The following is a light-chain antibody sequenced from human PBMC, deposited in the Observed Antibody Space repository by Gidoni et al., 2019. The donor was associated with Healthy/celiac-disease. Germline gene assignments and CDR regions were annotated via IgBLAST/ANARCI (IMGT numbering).Light chain of an antibody. CDR1: NVGRKS. CDR3: QWGDSSSDHHVV. J-gene: IGLJ2*01. Sequence: KTALISWGRNNVGRKSVHWYQQKAGQAPGLVVDDDGDRPAGIPGLFAGSNARNAATLTSSRVEAEEEAYYYWQWGDSSSDHHVVFGGGTKLTVL. V-gene: IGLV3-21*03. CDR2: DDG.